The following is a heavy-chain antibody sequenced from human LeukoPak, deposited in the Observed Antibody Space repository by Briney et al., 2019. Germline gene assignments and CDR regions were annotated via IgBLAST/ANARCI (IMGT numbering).Heavy chain of an antibody. J-gene: IGHJ4*02. CDR2: IYPRDSDT. D-gene: IGHD5-18*01. CDR1: GYGFNSYW. CDR3: ARGSDRGYNYGFDY. V-gene: IGHV5-51*01. Sequence: GESLKISCKGSGYGFNSYWIGWVRQMPGKGLEWMGTIYPRDSDTRYSPSFQGQVTISADRSIGTAYLQWSSLKASDTAMYCCARGSDRGYNYGFDYWGQGTLVTVSS.